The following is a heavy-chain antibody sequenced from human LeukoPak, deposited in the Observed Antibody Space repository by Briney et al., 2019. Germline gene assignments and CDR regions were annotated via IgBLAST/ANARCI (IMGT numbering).Heavy chain of an antibody. CDR2: INNDGSNT. CDR1: GFTFSSYW. D-gene: IGHD2-15*01. CDR3: ARRDCSSGSCYLDY. J-gene: IGHJ4*02. V-gene: IGHV3-74*01. Sequence: GGSLRLSCAASGFTFSSYWMHWVRQAPGKGLVWVSRINNDGSNTDSADSVKGRFTISRDNDKDTLYLQMNSLRVEDTAVYYCARRDCSSGSCYLDYWGQGTLVTVSS.